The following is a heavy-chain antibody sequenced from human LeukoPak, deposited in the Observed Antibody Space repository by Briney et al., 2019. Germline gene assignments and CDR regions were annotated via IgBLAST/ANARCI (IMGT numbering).Heavy chain of an antibody. V-gene: IGHV4-59*01. J-gene: IGHJ5*02. CDR2: IYYTGST. D-gene: IGHD3-10*01. CDR1: GGSISSYY. Sequence: SETLSLTCTVSGGSISSYYWSWIRQPPGKGLEWLGYIYYTGSTNYNTSLKSRVTISVDTSKTQFSLKLRSVTAADTAVYYCARDSGTTGEVKFDPWGQGTLVTVSS. CDR3: ARDSGTTGEVKFDP.